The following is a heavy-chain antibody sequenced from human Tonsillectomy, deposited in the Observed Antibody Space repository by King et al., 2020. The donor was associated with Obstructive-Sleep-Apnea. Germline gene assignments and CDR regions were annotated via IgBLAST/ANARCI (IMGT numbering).Heavy chain of an antibody. J-gene: IGHJ4*02. Sequence: VQLVESGGGLVQPGGSLRLSCAASGFTFIGYSMNWVRQAPGKGREWISCINGGNSAVYYADSLKGRFTISRDDAKNSLYLQVNSLRTEDTAVYYCARHGPFDYWGQGTLVTVSS. CDR2: INGGNSAV. D-gene: IGHD3/OR15-3a*01. CDR1: GFTFIGYS. CDR3: ARHGPFDY. V-gene: IGHV3-48*04.